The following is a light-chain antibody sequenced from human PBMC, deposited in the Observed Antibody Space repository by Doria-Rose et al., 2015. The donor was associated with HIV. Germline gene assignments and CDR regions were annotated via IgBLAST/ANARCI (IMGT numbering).Light chain of an antibody. V-gene: IGKV3-20*01. Sequence: IVLTQSPGTLSLSPGERATLSCRASQSVSSSYLAWYQQKPGQAPRLLIYGASSRATGIPDRFSGSGSGTDFTLTISRLEPEDFAVYYCQQYGSWKTFGQGTKVEIK. J-gene: IGKJ1*01. CDR3: QQYGSWKT. CDR2: GAS. CDR1: QSVSSSY.